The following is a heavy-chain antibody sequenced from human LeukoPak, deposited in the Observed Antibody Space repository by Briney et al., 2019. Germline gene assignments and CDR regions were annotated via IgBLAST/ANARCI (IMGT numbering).Heavy chain of an antibody. CDR3: ARGLWLSLGAFDI. J-gene: IGHJ3*02. Sequence: SETLSLTCAVYGESFSGYYWSWIRQPPGKGLEWIGEINHSGSTNYNPSLKSRVTISVDTSKNQFSLKLSSVTAADTAVYYCARGLWLSLGAFDIWGQGTMVTVSS. V-gene: IGHV4-34*01. CDR2: INHSGST. D-gene: IGHD5-12*01. CDR1: GESFSGYY.